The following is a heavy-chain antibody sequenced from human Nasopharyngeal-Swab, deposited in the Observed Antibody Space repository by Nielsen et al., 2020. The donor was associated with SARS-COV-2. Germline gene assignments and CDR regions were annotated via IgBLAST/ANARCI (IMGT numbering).Heavy chain of an antibody. CDR2: IYHSGST. CDR3: ARGEGEAIDY. J-gene: IGHJ4*02. Sequence: LRLSCAVSGGSISSGGYSWSWIRQPPGKGLEWIGYIYHSGSTYSNPSLKSRVTISVDRSKNQFSLKLSSVTAADTAVYYCARGEGEAIDYWGQGTLVTVSS. D-gene: IGHD3-16*01. CDR1: GGSISSGGYS. V-gene: IGHV4-30-2*01.